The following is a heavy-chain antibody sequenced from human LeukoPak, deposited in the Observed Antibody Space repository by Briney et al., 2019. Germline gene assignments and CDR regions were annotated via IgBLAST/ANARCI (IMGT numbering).Heavy chain of an antibody. Sequence: AGGSLRLSCAASGFTFSSYGMSWVRQAPGKGLEWVANINQDGTEKYYVDSVKGRFTISRDDGKNSLYLQMNSLRVEDTAVYYCAKLAKYFYGSEIFYFFEHWGQGTPVTASS. D-gene: IGHD3-10*01. CDR3: AKLAKYFYGSEIFYFFEH. CDR2: INQDGTEK. V-gene: IGHV3-7*01. CDR1: GFTFSSYG. J-gene: IGHJ4*02.